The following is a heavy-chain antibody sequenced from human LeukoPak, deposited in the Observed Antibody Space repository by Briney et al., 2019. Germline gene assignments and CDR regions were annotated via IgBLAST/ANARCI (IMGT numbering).Heavy chain of an antibody. CDR2: IIPIFGTA. D-gene: IGHD5-24*01. CDR1: GGTFSSYA. J-gene: IGHJ4*02. CDR3: ARGPIEMATTPFDY. Sequence: SVKVSCKASGGTFSSYAISWVRQAPGQGLEWMGGIIPIFGTANYAQKFQGRVTITADKSTSTAYMELSSLRSEDTAVYYCARGPIEMATTPFDYWGQGTLVTVSS. V-gene: IGHV1-69*06.